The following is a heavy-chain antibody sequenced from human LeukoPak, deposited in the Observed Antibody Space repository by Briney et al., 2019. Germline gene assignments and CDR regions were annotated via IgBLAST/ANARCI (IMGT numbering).Heavy chain of an antibody. J-gene: IGHJ4*02. Sequence: SETLSLTCTVSGGSISSGGYYWSWIRQPPGKGLEWIGYIYHSGSTYYNPSLKSRVTISVDRSKNQFSLKLSSVTAADTAVYYCARHSPIYYDILTGYAPFDYWGQGTLVTVSS. CDR1: GGSISSGGYY. CDR2: IYHSGST. CDR3: ARHSPIYYDILTGYAPFDY. V-gene: IGHV4-30-2*01. D-gene: IGHD3-9*01.